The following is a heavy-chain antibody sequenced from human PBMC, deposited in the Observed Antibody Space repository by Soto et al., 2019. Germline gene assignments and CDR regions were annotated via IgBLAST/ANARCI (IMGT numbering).Heavy chain of an antibody. J-gene: IGHJ4*02. Sequence: VKVFSKASGYTFTTYNKNWVRQATLHGLEWTGWMNPNSSNTGYAQKLQDRITLTRDTSITTAYMDLKSLRSDETALYFSWRYVVAALNWRPGTRV. CDR2: MNPNSSNT. V-gene: IGHV1-8*01. D-gene: IGHD3-9*01. CDR1: GYTFTTYN. CDR3: WRYVVAALN.